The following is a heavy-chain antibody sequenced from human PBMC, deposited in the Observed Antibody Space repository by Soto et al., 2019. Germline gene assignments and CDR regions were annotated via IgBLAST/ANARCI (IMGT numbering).Heavy chain of an antibody. Sequence: EVQLVESGGGLVQPGGSLRLSCAASGFTFSSYWMSWVRQAPGKGLEWVANIKQDGSEKYYVDSVKGRFTISRDNAKNSLYLQMNSLRAEDTAVYYGARGLGIRGNWFDPWGQGTLVTVSS. D-gene: IGHD7-27*01. CDR1: GFTFSSYW. J-gene: IGHJ5*02. V-gene: IGHV3-7*01. CDR3: ARGLGIRGNWFDP. CDR2: IKQDGSEK.